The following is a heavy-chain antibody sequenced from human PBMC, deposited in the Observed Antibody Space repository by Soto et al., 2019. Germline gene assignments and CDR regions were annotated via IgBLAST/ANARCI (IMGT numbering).Heavy chain of an antibody. D-gene: IGHD6-19*01. V-gene: IGHV1-69*13. CDR2: IIPIFGTA. J-gene: IGHJ6*02. CDR3: ATPRIAVAYYYYGMDV. Sequence: SVKVSCKASGGTFSSYAISWARQAPGQGLEWMGGIIPIFGTANYAQKFQGRVTITADESTSTAYMELSSLRSEDTAVYYCATPRIAVAYYYYGMDVWGQGTTVTVSS. CDR1: GGTFSSYA.